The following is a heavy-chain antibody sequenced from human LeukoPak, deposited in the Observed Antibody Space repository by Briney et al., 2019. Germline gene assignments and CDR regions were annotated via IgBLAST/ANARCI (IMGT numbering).Heavy chain of an antibody. Sequence: GASVKVSCKASGYTFTDYYMHWVRQAPGQGLEWMGWINPNTGGTNYAQQFQGRVTMIRDTSISTAYMGLGRLRPDDTAVYYCATLWFGEYGDGFDIWGQGTMVTVSS. V-gene: IGHV1-2*02. CDR3: ATLWFGEYGDGFDI. J-gene: IGHJ3*02. CDR2: INPNTGGT. D-gene: IGHD3-10*01. CDR1: GYTFTDYY.